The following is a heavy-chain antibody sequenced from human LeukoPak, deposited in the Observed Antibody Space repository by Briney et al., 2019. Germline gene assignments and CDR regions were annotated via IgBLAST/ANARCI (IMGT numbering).Heavy chain of an antibody. CDR1: GYTFTGYY. CDR2: INPNSGGT. V-gene: IGHV1-2*02. D-gene: IGHD1-26*01. J-gene: IGHJ4*02. Sequence: ASVKVSCKASGYTFTGYYMHWVRQAPGQGLEWMGWINPNSGGTNYAQQFEGRVTMTRDTSISTAYMDLSRLRSDDTAVYYCAREEIVGATAGAFDYWSQGTLVTVSS. CDR3: AREEIVGATAGAFDY.